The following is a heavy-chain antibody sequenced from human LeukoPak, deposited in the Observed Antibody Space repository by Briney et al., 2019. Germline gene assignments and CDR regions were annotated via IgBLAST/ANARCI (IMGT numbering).Heavy chain of an antibody. J-gene: IGHJ3*02. D-gene: IGHD3-10*01. V-gene: IGHV1-18*01. Sequence: ASVKVSCKASGYTFTSYGISWVRQAPGQGLEWMGWISAYNGNTNYAQKLQGRVTMTTDTSTSTAYMELRSLRSDDTAVYYCARGGLLWFGELVVGDVFDIWGQGTMVTVSS. CDR1: GYTFTSYG. CDR3: ARGGLLWFGELVVGDVFDI. CDR2: ISAYNGNT.